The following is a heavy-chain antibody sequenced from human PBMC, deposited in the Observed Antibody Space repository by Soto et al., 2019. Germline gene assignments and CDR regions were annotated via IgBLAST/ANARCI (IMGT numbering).Heavy chain of an antibody. CDR1: GYTFTSYG. CDR2: ISAYNGNT. CDR3: ARGSLAAAGMLDYSYGMDV. J-gene: IGHJ6*02. V-gene: IGHV1-18*01. Sequence: ASVKVSCKASGYTFTSYGISWVRQAPGQGLEWMGWISAYNGNTNYAQKLQGRVTMTTDTSTSTAYMELRSLRSDDTAVYYCARGSLAAAGMLDYSYGMDVWAQGTTVTSP. D-gene: IGHD6-13*01.